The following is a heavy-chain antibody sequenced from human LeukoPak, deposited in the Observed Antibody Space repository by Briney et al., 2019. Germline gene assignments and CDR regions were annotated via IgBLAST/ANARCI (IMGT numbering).Heavy chain of an antibody. CDR2: IYHSGST. Sequence: PSETLSLTCAVSGGSISSGGYSWSWIRQPPGKGLEWIGYIYHSGSTYYNPSLKSRVTISVDRSKNQFSLKLSSVTAADTAAYYCARMGPYRSSTSCYTGDYYYYYGMDVWGQGTTVTVSS. CDR1: GGSISSGGYS. CDR3: ARMGPYRSSTSCYTGDYYYYYGMDV. V-gene: IGHV4-30-2*01. J-gene: IGHJ6*02. D-gene: IGHD2-2*02.